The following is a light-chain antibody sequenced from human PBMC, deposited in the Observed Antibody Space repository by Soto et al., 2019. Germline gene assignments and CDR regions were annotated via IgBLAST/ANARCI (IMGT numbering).Light chain of an antibody. CDR3: QQYNSYWT. V-gene: IGKV1-5*03. Sequence: NQMNHSPSALSASVGDRVTITCRASQTIDSWLAWYQQRPGKPPNLLIYKASTLASGVPSRFSGSGSGTEFTLTISSLQPDDFATYYCQQYNSYWTFGQGTKVDIK. J-gene: IGKJ1*01. CDR1: QTIDSW. CDR2: KAS.